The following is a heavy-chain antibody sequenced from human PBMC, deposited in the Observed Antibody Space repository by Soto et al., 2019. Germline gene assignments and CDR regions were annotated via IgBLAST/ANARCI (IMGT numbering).Heavy chain of an antibody. Sequence: EVQLAESGGGLVQPGGSLRLSCAASGLTVSRNYMSWVRQAPGKGLEWVSVIYNAGSTNYADSVKGRFTISRDNSKNTLYLHMNSLRVEDTAVYYCATLGDGYWGQGTLVTLSS. CDR1: GLTVSRNY. D-gene: IGHD2-8*01. V-gene: IGHV3-66*01. J-gene: IGHJ4*02. CDR2: IYNAGST. CDR3: ATLGDGY.